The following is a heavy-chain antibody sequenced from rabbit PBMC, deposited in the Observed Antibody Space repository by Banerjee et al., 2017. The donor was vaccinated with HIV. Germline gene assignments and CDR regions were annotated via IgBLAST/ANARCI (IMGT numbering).Heavy chain of an antibody. CDR1: GFSFSSSYW. CDR2: IGAGSSGTT. J-gene: IGHJ6*01. V-gene: IGHV1S45*01. CDR3: ARDLAGVIGWNFGL. Sequence: SGFSFSSSYWICWIRQAPGKGLEWIACIGAGSSGTTYYASWAKGRFTISKTSSTTVTLQMTSLTAADTATYFCARDLAGVIGWNFGLWGPGTLVTVS. D-gene: IGHD4-1*01.